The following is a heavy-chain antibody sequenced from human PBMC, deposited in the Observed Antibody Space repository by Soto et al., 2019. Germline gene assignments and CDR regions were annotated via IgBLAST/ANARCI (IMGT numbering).Heavy chain of an antibody. CDR1: GFTFSSYA. V-gene: IGHV3-30-3*01. D-gene: IGHD5-18*01. CDR3: ARVIQLWYKRGYYVDY. CDR2: LSYDGSNK. Sequence: QVQLVESGGGVVQPGRSLRLSCAASGFTFSSYAMHWVRQAPGKGLEWVAVLSYDGSNKYHADSVKGRFTISRDNSKNALYLHMNSLRAEDTAVYYCARVIQLWYKRGYYVDYWGQGTLVTVS. J-gene: IGHJ4*02.